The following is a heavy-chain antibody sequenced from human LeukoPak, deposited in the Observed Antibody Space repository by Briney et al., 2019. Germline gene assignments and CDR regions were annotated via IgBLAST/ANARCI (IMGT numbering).Heavy chain of an antibody. CDR3: ARPRESQRSSSPFDY. Sequence: SETLSLTCTVSGGSISSSTYYWGWIRQPPGKGLEWIGSIFDSGYTYYNASLKSRVTMSVDTSKNQFSLKLTSVTAADTAVYYCARPRESQRSSSPFDYWGQGMLVTVSS. D-gene: IGHD6-6*01. CDR2: IFDSGYT. J-gene: IGHJ4*02. CDR1: GGSISSSTYY. V-gene: IGHV4-39*01.